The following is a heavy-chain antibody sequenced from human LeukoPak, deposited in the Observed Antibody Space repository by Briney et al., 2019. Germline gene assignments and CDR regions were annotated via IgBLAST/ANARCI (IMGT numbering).Heavy chain of an antibody. D-gene: IGHD1-1*01. CDR1: GFTFSSYG. CDR3: AKLIQLERSVDAFDI. Sequence: PGGSLRLSCAASGFTFSSYGMHWVRQAPGKGLEWVAFIRYDGSNKYYADSVKGRFTISRDNSKNTLYLQMNSLRAEDTAVYYCAKLIQLERSVDAFDIWSQGTMVTVSS. V-gene: IGHV3-30*02. J-gene: IGHJ3*02. CDR2: IRYDGSNK.